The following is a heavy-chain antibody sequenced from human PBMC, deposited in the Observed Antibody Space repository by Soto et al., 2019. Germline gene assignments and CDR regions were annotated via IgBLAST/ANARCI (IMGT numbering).Heavy chain of an antibody. J-gene: IGHJ6*02. CDR2: IESGGST. CDR1: GFTVNSSY. CDR3: AKDLRPLRLLNYYFYGLDV. Sequence: EVQLVETGGGVIQRGGSLRLSCNASGFTVNSSYMSWVRQAPGMGLEWVAVIESGGSTHYTDSVKGRFTISRDNSKNMIYLQLDTLRADDTAVYYCAKDLRPLRLLNYYFYGLDVWGQGTTVTVSS. D-gene: IGHD2-15*01. V-gene: IGHV3-53*02.